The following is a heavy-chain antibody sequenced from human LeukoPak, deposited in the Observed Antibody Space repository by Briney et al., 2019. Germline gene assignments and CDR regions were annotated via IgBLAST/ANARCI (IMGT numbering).Heavy chain of an antibody. CDR1: GFTFSSYA. CDR2: ISYDGSNK. CDR3: ARANCSSTSCYIPADY. V-gene: IGHV3-30-3*01. Sequence: GGSLRLSCAASGFTFSSYAMQWVRQAPGRGLEWVAVISYDGSNKYYADSVKGRFTISRDNSKNTLYLQMNSLRAEDTAVYYCARANCSSTSCYIPADYWGQGTLVTVSS. D-gene: IGHD2-2*02. J-gene: IGHJ4*02.